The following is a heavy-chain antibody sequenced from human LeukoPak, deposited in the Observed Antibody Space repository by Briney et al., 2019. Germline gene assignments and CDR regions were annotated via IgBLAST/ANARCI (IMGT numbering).Heavy chain of an antibody. V-gene: IGHV3-66*01. CDR1: GFTVSSNY. CDR2: IYGGVNT. D-gene: IGHD1-1*01. Sequence: GGSLRLSCAASGFTVSSNYMSWVRQAPGKGLEWVSVIYGGVNTAYADSVQGRFTISRDNSKNTLYLQMNSLRAEDTAVYYCAKSPKTGFLFDYWGKGTLVTVSS. CDR3: AKSPKTGFLFDY. J-gene: IGHJ4*02.